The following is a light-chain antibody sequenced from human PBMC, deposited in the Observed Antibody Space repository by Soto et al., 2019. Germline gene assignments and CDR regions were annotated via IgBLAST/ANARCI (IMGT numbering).Light chain of an antibody. CDR1: SSNIGAGYD. V-gene: IGLV1-40*01. J-gene: IGLJ1*01. CDR3: QSSDSSLSGSYV. Sequence: QPVLTQPPSVSGAPGQRVTISCTGSSSNIGAGYDVHWYQQLPGTAPKLLIYGNSNRPSGVPDRFSGSKSGTSASLAITGLQAEDEADYYCQSSDSSLSGSYVFGTGTKVTVL. CDR2: GNS.